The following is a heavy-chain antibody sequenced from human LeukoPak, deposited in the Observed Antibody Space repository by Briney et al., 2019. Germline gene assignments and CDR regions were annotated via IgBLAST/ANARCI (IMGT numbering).Heavy chain of an antibody. Sequence: GGSLRLSCAASGFTFSSYSMNWVRQAPGKGLEWVSSTSSSSSYIYYADSVKGRFTISRDNAKNSLYLQMNSLRAEDTAVYYCARFIRRGIVMARYHDAFDIWGQGTMVTVSS. CDR2: TSSSSSYI. D-gene: IGHD2-21*01. V-gene: IGHV3-21*01. CDR1: GFTFSSYS. CDR3: ARFIRRGIVMARYHDAFDI. J-gene: IGHJ3*02.